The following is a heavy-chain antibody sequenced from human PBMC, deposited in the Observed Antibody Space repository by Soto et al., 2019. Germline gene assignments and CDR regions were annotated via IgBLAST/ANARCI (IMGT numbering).Heavy chain of an antibody. Sequence: GGSLRLSCAASGFNFATYSMSWVRQAPGKGLEWVAGISDGVDRAYYGDSVKGRFTISRDTSKNMLYLHMNSLRAEDTAIYYCARYTAVADPYYFDYWGQGTLVTVSS. CDR3: ARYTAVADPYYFDY. CDR2: ISDGVDRA. V-gene: IGHV3-23*01. CDR1: GFNFATYS. D-gene: IGHD6-19*01. J-gene: IGHJ4*02.